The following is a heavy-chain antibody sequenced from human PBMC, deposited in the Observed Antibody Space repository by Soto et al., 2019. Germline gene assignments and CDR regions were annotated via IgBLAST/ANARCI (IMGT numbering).Heavy chain of an antibody. D-gene: IGHD6-19*01. CDR2: ISYDGSNK. J-gene: IGHJ4*02. Sequence: GGSLRLSCAASGFTFSSYAMHWVRQAPGKGLEWVAVISYDGSNKYYADSVKGRFTISRDNSKNTLYLQMNSLRAEDTAVYYCARDKAVAGEFDYWGQGTLVTVPS. CDR1: GFTFSSYA. V-gene: IGHV3-30-3*01. CDR3: ARDKAVAGEFDY.